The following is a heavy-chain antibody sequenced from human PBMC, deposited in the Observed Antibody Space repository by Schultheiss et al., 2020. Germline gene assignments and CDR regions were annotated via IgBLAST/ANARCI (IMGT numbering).Heavy chain of an antibody. D-gene: IGHD3-22*01. Sequence: GGSLRLSCAASGFTFSSYSMNWVRQAPGKGLEWVSSISSRSTYVYYADSVKGRFTISRDNSKNTLYLQMNSLRAEDTAVYYCARDGGYYYDSSGYYYEPTGYWGQGTLVTVSS. CDR3: ARDGGYYYDSSGYYYEPTGY. J-gene: IGHJ4*02. CDR2: ISSRSTYV. V-gene: IGHV3-21*01. CDR1: GFTFSSYS.